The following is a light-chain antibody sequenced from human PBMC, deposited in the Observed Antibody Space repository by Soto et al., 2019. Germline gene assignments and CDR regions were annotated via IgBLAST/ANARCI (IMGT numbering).Light chain of an antibody. CDR2: EVS. CDR3: SSYTSSSTWV. Sequence: QSVLTQPASVSGSLGQSITISCTGTSRDVGGYNYVSWYQQHPGKAPKVMIYEVSNRPSGVSNRFSGSKSGNTASLTISGLQAEDEADYYCSSYTSSSTWVFGGGTKLTVL. CDR1: SRDVGGYNY. V-gene: IGLV2-14*01. J-gene: IGLJ3*02.